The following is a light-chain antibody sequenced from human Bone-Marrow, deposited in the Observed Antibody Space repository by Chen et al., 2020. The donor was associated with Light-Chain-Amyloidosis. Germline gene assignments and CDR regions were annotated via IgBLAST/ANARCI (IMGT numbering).Light chain of an antibody. CDR2: EDD. J-gene: IGLJ3*02. CDR1: SGSIATNY. V-gene: IGLV6-57*01. Sequence: NFMLTQPNSVSESPGKKGIISCTRSSGSIATNYVQWYQQRPGSSPTTVIYEDDQRPSGVPDRFSGSIDRSSNSASLTISGLKTEDEADYYCQSYQGSSQGVFGGGTKLTVL. CDR3: QSYQGSSQGV.